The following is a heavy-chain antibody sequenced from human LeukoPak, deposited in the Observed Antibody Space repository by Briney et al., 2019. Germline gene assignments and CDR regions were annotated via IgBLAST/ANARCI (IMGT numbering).Heavy chain of an antibody. V-gene: IGHV4-59*01. CDR1: GGSISSYY. J-gene: IGHJ5*02. D-gene: IGHD1-26*01. CDR3: ARSYSGSYRDLFDP. Sequence: SETLSLTCTVSGGSISSYYWSWIRQPPGKGLEWIGYIYYIGSTNYNPSLKSRVTMSVDTSKNQFSLKLSSVTAADTAVYYCARSYSGSYRDLFDPWGQGTLVTVSS. CDR2: IYYIGST.